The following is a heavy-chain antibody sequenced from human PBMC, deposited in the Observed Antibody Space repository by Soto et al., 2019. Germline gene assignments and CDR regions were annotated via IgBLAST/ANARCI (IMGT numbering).Heavy chain of an antibody. Sequence: PGGSLRLSCAVSGFNFGGYTMTWVRQAPGKGLEWVSSISSENTYIHYADAVKGRFTISRDNAKKSVYLQMNRLTIDDTALYFCATGMTLGWSPQAFWGQGTSVTVSS. CDR3: ATGMTLGWSPQAF. J-gene: IGHJ4*02. V-gene: IGHV3-21*04. CDR2: ISSENTYI. CDR1: GFNFGGYT. D-gene: IGHD3-3*01.